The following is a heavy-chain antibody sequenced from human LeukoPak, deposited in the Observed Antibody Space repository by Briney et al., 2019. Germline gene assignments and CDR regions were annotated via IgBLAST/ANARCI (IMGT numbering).Heavy chain of an antibody. CDR2: IRSDGSTK. CDR3: AKDDPKAYFDY. V-gene: IGHV3-30*02. J-gene: IGHJ4*02. CDR1: GFTFSSYW. Sequence: GGSLRLSCAASGFTFSSYWMSWVRQAPGKGLEWVAFIRSDGSTKYYADSVKGRFTISRDNSKNTVYLQMNSLRAEDTAVYYCAKDDPKAYFDYWGQGNLVTVSS.